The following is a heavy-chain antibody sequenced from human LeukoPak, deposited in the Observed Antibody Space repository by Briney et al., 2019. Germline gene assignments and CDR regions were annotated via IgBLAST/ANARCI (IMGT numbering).Heavy chain of an antibody. Sequence: GGSLRLSCAASGFTFSSSAMSWVRQVPGKGLEWVSGISASGGSTSYADSVRGRFTISRDNAKNSLYLQMNSLRAEDTAVYYCARDLRDREYFQHWGQGTLVTVSS. J-gene: IGHJ1*01. V-gene: IGHV3-23*01. CDR3: ARDLRDREYFQH. D-gene: IGHD2-15*01. CDR2: ISASGGST. CDR1: GFTFSSSA.